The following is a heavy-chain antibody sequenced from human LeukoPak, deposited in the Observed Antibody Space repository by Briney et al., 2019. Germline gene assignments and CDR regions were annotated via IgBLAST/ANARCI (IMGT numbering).Heavy chain of an antibody. CDR1: GFTFSNYW. D-gene: IGHD3-10*01. Sequence: GGSLGLSCVASGFTFSNYWMHWVRQAPGKGLEWVSVIYSGGSTYYADSVKGRFTISRDNSKNTLYLQMNSLRAEDTAVYYCAREYRGEYYFAYWGQGTLVTVSS. V-gene: IGHV3-66*01. CDR3: AREYRGEYYFAY. J-gene: IGHJ4*02. CDR2: IYSGGST.